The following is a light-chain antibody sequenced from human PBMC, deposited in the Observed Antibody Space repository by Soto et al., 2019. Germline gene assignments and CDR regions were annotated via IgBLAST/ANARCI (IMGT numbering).Light chain of an antibody. CDR3: ETWYSNTHKV. J-gene: IGLJ3*02. V-gene: IGLV4-60*02. CDR1: SGHSTYI. Sequence: QLVLTQSSSASASLGSSVKLTCILSSGHSTYIIAWHQQQPGKAPRFLMMLDRSGSYNRGSGVPDRFSGSSSGADRYLTISNLQFEDEGDYYCETWYSNTHKVFGGGTKLTVL. CDR2: LDRSGSY.